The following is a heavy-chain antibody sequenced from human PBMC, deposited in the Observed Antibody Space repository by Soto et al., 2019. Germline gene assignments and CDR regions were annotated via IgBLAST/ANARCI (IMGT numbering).Heavy chain of an antibody. CDR2: ISACNGNT. CDR1: GYTFTSYG. CDR3: ARGPDCSSPSCRAYYYYYMDV. D-gene: IGHD2-2*01. V-gene: IGHV1-18*01. J-gene: IGHJ6*03. Sequence: ASVKVSCKASGYTFTSYGISWVRQAPGQGLEWMGWISACNGNTNYAQKLQGRVTMTTDTSTSTAYMELRSLRSDDTAVYYCARGPDCSSPSCRAYYYYYMDVWGKGTTVTVPS.